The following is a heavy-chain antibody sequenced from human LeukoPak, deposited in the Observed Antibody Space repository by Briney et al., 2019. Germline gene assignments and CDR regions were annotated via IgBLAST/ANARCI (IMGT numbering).Heavy chain of an antibody. CDR2: VYHSGST. CDR1: GDSISSRNIY. D-gene: IGHD3-10*01. J-gene: IGHJ4*02. Sequence: PSETLSLTCTVPGDSISSRNIYWGWIRQAPGKGLEWIGTVYHSGSTYYNPSLETRVIISADTSKNQLSLGLSSVTAADTALYYCARHLYFYGSGSRYFDFWGQGTLVTVSS. V-gene: IGHV4-39*01. CDR3: ARHLYFYGSGSRYFDF.